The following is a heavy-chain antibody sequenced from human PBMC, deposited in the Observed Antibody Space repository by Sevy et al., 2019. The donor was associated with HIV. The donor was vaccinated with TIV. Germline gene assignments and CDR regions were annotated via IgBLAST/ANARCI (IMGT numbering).Heavy chain of an antibody. CDR1: GFTPSTYG. V-gene: IGHV3-33*01. J-gene: IGHJ4*02. Sequence: GGSLRLSCAASGFTPSTYGMHWVRQAPGKGLEWVAVIGYDGSNKYYADSVRGRFTISRDNSKNTLFLQMDSLRGEDTDVYYYERDTRMYGDYLLAYFDYWGQGTLVTVSS. CDR2: IGYDGSNK. CDR3: ERDTRMYGDYLLAYFDY. D-gene: IGHD2-8*01.